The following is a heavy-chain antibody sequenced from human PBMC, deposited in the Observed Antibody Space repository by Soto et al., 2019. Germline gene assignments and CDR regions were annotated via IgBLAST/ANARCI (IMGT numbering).Heavy chain of an antibody. J-gene: IGHJ4*02. Sequence: SVKVSCKASGFTFTSSAFQWVRQARGQRLEWIGWIAVGSGYTNYAQRFQDRVTLTRDMSTATTYMELSRLTSEDTAIYYCAADATAGQQMVPSDYWGQGALVTVSS. CDR3: AADATAGQQMVPSDY. V-gene: IGHV1-58*01. D-gene: IGHD2-8*01. CDR1: GFTFTSSA. CDR2: IAVGSGYT.